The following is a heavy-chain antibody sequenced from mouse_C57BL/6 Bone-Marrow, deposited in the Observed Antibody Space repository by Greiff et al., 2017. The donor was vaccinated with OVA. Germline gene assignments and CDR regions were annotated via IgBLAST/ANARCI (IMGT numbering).Heavy chain of an antibody. Sequence: EVKLVESGGGLVKPGGSLKLSCAASGFTFSDYGMHWVRQAPEKGLEWVAYISSGSSTIYYADTVKGRFTISRDNAKNTLFLQMTSLRSEDTAMYYCARPGVTTRGPDYWGQGTTLTVSS. D-gene: IGHD2-2*01. CDR1: GFTFSDYG. J-gene: IGHJ2*01. V-gene: IGHV5-17*01. CDR3: ARPGVTTRGPDY. CDR2: ISSGSSTI.